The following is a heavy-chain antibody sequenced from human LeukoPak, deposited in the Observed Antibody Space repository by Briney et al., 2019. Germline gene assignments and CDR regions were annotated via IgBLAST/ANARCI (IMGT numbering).Heavy chain of an antibody. D-gene: IGHD2-21*01. CDR3: ARDSGLARQVSNSDYYYYYMDV. CDR2: IYTSGST. V-gene: IGHV4-61*02. Sequence: PSETLSLTCTVSGGSISSGSYYWSWIRQPAGKGLEWIGRIYTSGSTNYNPSLKSRVTISVDTSKNQFSLKLSSVTAADTAVYYCARDSGLARQVSNSDYYYYYMDVWGKGTTVTVSS. CDR1: GGSISSGSYY. J-gene: IGHJ6*03.